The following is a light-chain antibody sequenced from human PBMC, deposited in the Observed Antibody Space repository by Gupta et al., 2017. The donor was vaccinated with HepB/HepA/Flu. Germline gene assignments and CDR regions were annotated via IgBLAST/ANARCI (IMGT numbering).Light chain of an antibody. Sequence: DIQMTQSPSSLSASVGDRVTITCQASQDIRNYLNWYQQKPGKAPKLLIYDASSLETGVPFRFSGSGSGTHFTFTISSLQPEDIGTYYCQQHDNVPRYNFGQGTKLEIK. CDR3: QQHDNVPRYN. CDR1: QDIRNY. CDR2: DAS. J-gene: IGKJ2*01. V-gene: IGKV1-33*01.